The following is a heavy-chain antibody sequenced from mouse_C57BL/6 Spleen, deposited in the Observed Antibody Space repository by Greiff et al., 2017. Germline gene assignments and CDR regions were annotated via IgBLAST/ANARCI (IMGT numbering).Heavy chain of an antibody. V-gene: IGHV8-8*01. D-gene: IGHD2-4*01. J-gene: IGHJ2*01. CDR2: IWWDDDK. CDR1: GFSLSTFGMG. CDR3: ARIDDYDGRNFDY. Sequence: QVTLKESGPGILQPSQTLSLTCSFSGFSLSTFGMGVGWIRQPSGKGLVWLAHIWWDDDKYYNPALKSRLTISKDTSKNQVFLKIANVDTADTATYNCARIDDYDGRNFDYWGQGTTLTVSS.